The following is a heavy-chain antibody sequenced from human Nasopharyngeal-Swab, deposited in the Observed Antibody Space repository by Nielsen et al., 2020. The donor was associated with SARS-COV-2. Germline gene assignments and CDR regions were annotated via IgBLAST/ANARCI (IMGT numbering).Heavy chain of an antibody. J-gene: IGHJ4*02. V-gene: IGHV4-59*01. CDR2: IYYSGST. Sequence: SETLSLTCTVSGGSISSYYWSWIRQPPGKGLEWIGYIYYSGSTNYNPSLKSRVTISVDTSKNQFSLKLSSVTAADTAVYYCARGWAGHYFDYWGQGTLVTVSS. CDR1: GGSISSYY. D-gene: IGHD1-26*01. CDR3: ARGWAGHYFDY.